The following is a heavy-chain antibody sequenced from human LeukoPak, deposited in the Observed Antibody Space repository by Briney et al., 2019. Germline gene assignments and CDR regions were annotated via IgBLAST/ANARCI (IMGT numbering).Heavy chain of an antibody. V-gene: IGHV3-30*04. Sequence: GGSLRLSCAASGFTFSTYATHWVRQAPGKGLEWVALISYDGSRKHFADSVKGRFTISRDNPKNTLYLQMNSLRGEDTAVYYCTRDSARRDGYNFDYWGQGTLVTVSS. CDR2: ISYDGSRK. CDR3: TRDSARRDGYNFDY. D-gene: IGHD5-24*01. CDR1: GFTFSTYA. J-gene: IGHJ4*02.